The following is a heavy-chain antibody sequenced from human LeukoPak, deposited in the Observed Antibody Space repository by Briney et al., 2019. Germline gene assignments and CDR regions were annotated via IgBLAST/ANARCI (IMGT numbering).Heavy chain of an antibody. D-gene: IGHD2-2*02. Sequence: GGSLRLSCAASGFTFSSYAMSWVRQAPGKGLEWVSAISGSGGSTYYADSVKGRFTISRDNSKNTLYLQMNSLRAEDTAVYYCAKDHPVEELLYSTPWEYFQHWGQGTLVTVSS. CDR2: ISGSGGST. CDR3: AKDHPVEELLYSTPWEYFQH. J-gene: IGHJ1*01. CDR1: GFTFSSYA. V-gene: IGHV3-23*01.